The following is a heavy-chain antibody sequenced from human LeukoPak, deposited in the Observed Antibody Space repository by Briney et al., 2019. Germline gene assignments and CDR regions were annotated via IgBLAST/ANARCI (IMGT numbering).Heavy chain of an antibody. V-gene: IGHV4-31*03. D-gene: IGHD1-26*01. CDR2: IYYSGST. CDR1: GGSISNTLYY. J-gene: IGHJ4*02. CDR3: ANTLGIPSHFDL. Sequence: SQTLSLTCTVSGGSISNTLYYWSWIRQHPGQALEWIGCIYYSGSTYYNPSHKSRITISVDTSKNQFSLKLRSVTAADTAVYYCANTLGIPSHFDLWGQGTLVTVSS.